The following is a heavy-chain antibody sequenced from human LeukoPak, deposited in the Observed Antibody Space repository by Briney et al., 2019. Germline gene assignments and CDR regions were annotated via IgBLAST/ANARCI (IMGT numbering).Heavy chain of an antibody. Sequence: PGGSLRLSCAASGFTFSSYAMSWVRQAPGKGLEWVSAISGSGGSTYYADSVKGRFTISRDNSKNTLYLQMNSLRAEDTAVYYCARGAPGIAVAGTDQIDYWGQGTLVTVSS. CDR1: GFTFSSYA. CDR3: ARGAPGIAVAGTDQIDY. CDR2: ISGSGGST. V-gene: IGHV3-23*01. D-gene: IGHD6-19*01. J-gene: IGHJ4*02.